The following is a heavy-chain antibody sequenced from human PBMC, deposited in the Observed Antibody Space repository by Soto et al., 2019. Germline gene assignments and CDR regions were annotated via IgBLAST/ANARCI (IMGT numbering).Heavy chain of an antibody. J-gene: IGHJ4*02. CDR3: ARGEYCSSTSCPFVY. CDR1: SGSFSGYY. V-gene: IGHV4-34*01. Sequence: SETLSLTCAVYSGSFSGYYWSWIRQPPGKGLEWIGEINHSGSTNYNPSLKSRVTISVDTSKNQFSLKLSSVTAADTAVYYCARGEYCSSTSCPFVYWGQGTLVTVSS. CDR2: INHSGST. D-gene: IGHD2-2*01.